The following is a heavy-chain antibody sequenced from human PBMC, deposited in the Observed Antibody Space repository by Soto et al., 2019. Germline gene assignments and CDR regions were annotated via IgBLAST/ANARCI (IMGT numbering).Heavy chain of an antibody. CDR3: ARQVVSGTTGGMDV. D-gene: IGHD1-7*01. V-gene: IGHV4-39*01. CDR2: IYYSGNT. CDR1: GGSISRTNYY. Sequence: QLQLQESGPGLVKPSETLSLTCSVSGGSISRTNYYWVWIRQSPGKGLEWIGSIYYSGNTHNNPSLKSRVTLSIDTSKTQFSLKLSSVTAADTAVYYCARQVVSGTTGGMDVWGLGTTVTVSS. J-gene: IGHJ6*02.